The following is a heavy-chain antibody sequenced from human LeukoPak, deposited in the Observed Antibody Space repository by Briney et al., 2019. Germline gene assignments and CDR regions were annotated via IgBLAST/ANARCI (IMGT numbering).Heavy chain of an antibody. Sequence: GGALRLSCAASGFTFSSYAMSWVRQAPGKGLEGVSVMSGSGGSTYYADSVKGRFTISRDNSKNTLYLQMNSLRAEDTAVYYCAKERLEAAGTTGSAAFQHWGQGTLVTVSS. D-gene: IGHD6-13*01. CDR1: GFTFSSYA. J-gene: IGHJ1*01. CDR2: MSGSGGST. V-gene: IGHV3-23*01. CDR3: AKERLEAAGTTGSAAFQH.